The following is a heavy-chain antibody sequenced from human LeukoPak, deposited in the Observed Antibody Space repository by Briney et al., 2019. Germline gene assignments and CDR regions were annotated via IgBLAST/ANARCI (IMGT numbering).Heavy chain of an antibody. D-gene: IGHD2-15*01. V-gene: IGHV3-48*02. CDR1: GFTFSRFG. CDR3: AQKGGADY. Sequence: GGSLRLSCAASGFTFSRFGMNWVRQAPGKGLEWVSYISSSSSSTIYYADSVKGRFTISRDNAKNSLYLQMNSLRDEDTAVYYCAQKGGADYWGQGTLVTVSS. J-gene: IGHJ4*02. CDR2: ISSSSSSTI.